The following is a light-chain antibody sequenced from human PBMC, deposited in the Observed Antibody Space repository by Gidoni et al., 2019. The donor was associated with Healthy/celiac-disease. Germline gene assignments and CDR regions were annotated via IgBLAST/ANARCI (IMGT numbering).Light chain of an antibody. CDR1: QSVSSN. CDR3: QQYNNWPPLMCR. Sequence: EIVMTQSPATLSVSPGERATLSCRASQSVSSNLAWYQQKPGQAPRLLIYGASTRATGIPARFSGSGSGTEFTLTISSLQSEDFAVYYCQQYNNWPPLMCRFGQGTKLEIK. V-gene: IGKV3-15*01. J-gene: IGKJ2*04. CDR2: GAS.